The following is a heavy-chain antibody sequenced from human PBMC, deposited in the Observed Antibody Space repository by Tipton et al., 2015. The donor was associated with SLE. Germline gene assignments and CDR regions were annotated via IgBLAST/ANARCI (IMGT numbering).Heavy chain of an antibody. Sequence: LRLSCTVSGGSIRSDDYWGWIRQPPGKGLEYIGSIYHSGSTFYNPSLKSRVTISVDTSKNQFSLKLSSVTAADTAVYYCAGDSGEIAFDIWGQGTMVTVSS. CDR3: AGDSGEIAFDI. J-gene: IGHJ3*02. CDR1: GGSIRSDDY. D-gene: IGHD3-10*01. V-gene: IGHV4-38-2*02. CDR2: IYHSGST.